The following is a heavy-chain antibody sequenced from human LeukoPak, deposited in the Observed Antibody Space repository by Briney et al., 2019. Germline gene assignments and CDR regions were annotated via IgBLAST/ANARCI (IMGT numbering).Heavy chain of an antibody. V-gene: IGHV4-39*01. D-gene: IGHD4-11*01. Sequence: SETLSLTCTVSGGSISSSSYYWGWIRQPPGKGLEWIGTIYYSGSTYYNPSLKSRVTISVDASKNQFSLKLSSVTAADTAVYYCASRYDYSNYIDYWGQGTLVTVSS. CDR3: ASRYDYSNYIDY. CDR1: GGSISSSSYY. CDR2: IYYSGST. J-gene: IGHJ4*02.